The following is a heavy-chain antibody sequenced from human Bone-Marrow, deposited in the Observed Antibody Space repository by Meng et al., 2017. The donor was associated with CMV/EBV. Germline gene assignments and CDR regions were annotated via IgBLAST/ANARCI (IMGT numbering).Heavy chain of an antibody. J-gene: IGHJ5*02. V-gene: IGHV4-34*01. CDR1: GGYFSGYY. CDR2: INHSGNT. CDR3: ATVGLGMNWFDP. Sequence: QGQLQQWGAGLLKPSETLSLPCAVFGGYFSGYYWSWIRQPPGKGLEWIAEINHSGNTNYNPSLKSRVTISVDTSKNQFSLKLSPVTAADTAVYYCATVGLGMNWFDPWGQGTLVTVSS.